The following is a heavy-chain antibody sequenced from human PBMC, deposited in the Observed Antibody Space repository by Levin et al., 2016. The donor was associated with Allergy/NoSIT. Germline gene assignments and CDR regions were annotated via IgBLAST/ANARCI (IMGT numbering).Heavy chain of an antibody. D-gene: IGHD1-26*01. J-gene: IGHJ6*02. Sequence: WVRQAPGQGLEWMGWMNPNSGDTKYPQTFQGRVTMTRDTSISTAYMELSRLRSDDTALYFCATERRRGSYWALYGMDVWGQGTTVTVSS. CDR2: MNPNSGDT. V-gene: IGHV1-2*02. CDR3: ATERRRGSYWALYGMDV.